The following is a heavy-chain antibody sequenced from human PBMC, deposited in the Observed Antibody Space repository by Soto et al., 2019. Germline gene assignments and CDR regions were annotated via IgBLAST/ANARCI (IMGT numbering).Heavy chain of an antibody. D-gene: IGHD3-16*01. Sequence: QITLKESGPTLVKPTQTLTLTCTFSGFSLTTRGVGVGWIRQPPGKALECLALIYWDDDKRYSPSLQSRLSSTEDTSKNQMVLTMTNVDPVDTATYYCAHIPNYYQYDWFDPWGQGTLVSVSS. CDR1: GFSLTTRGVG. V-gene: IGHV2-5*02. CDR2: IYWDDDK. CDR3: AHIPNYYQYDWFDP. J-gene: IGHJ5*02.